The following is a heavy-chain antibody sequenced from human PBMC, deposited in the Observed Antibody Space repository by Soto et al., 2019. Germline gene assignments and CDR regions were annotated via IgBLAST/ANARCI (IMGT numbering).Heavy chain of an antibody. CDR2: IYHSGTT. J-gene: IGHJ4*02. Sequence: WETRSLACNGSGVAIGSGFCWGWVRQPPGKVLEWIGAIYHSGTTYFNPSLKSRVTMKIDTSKNQFSLSLASVAAADTAMYYCARGMNPQDYWGQGTPVTVS. D-gene: IGHD6-13*01. V-gene: IGHV4-38-2*02. CDR3: ARGMNPQDY. CDR1: GVAIGSGFC.